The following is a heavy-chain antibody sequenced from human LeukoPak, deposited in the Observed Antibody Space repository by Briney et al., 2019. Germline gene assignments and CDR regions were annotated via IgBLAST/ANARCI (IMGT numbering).Heavy chain of an antibody. CDR1: GFTFSSCG. CDR3: AKRGPIYSSSPGNYFDY. V-gene: IGHV3-23*01. J-gene: IGHJ4*02. Sequence: GGSLRLSCAASGFTFSSCGMTWVRQAPGKGLEWVSSISGSDDGTYYADSVKGRFTISRDNSKNTLYLQMNSLRAEDTAVYYCAKRGPIYSSSPGNYFDYWGQGTLVTVSS. CDR2: ISGSDDGT. D-gene: IGHD6-6*01.